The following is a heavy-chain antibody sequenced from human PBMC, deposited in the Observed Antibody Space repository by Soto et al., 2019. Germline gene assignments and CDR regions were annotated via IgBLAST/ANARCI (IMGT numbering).Heavy chain of an antibody. J-gene: IGHJ3*02. D-gene: IGHD5-12*01. Sequence: EVQLLESGGGLVQPGGSRRLSCAASGFTFSSYAMSWVRQAPGKGLEWVSAISGSGGSTYYADSVKGRFTISRDNSKNTLYLQMNSLRAEDTAAYYCAKDFDIVATELDAFDIWGQGTMVTVSS. CDR2: ISGSGGST. CDR1: GFTFSSYA. V-gene: IGHV3-23*01. CDR3: AKDFDIVATELDAFDI.